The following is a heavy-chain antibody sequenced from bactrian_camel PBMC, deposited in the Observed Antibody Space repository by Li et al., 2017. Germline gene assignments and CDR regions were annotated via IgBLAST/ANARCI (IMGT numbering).Heavy chain of an antibody. Sequence: HVQLVESGGGSVQAGGSLGVSCALSGDTNSGYCMGWFRQAPGKEREGIASISKDDVPTYATSVQGRFRISKDTAKNTLDLQMDSLTPDDTAMYYCAAGHLIMCTAFAIPSFPDRGQGTQVTVS. V-gene: IGHV3S68*01. CDR1: GDTNSGYC. CDR3: AAGHLIMCTAFAIPSFPD. CDR2: ISKDDVP. D-gene: IGHD6*01. J-gene: IGHJ4*01.